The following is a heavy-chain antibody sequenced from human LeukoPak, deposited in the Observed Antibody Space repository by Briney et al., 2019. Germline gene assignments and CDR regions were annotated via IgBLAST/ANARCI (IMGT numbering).Heavy chain of an antibody. V-gene: IGHV4-39*01. CDR2: IYYRGST. J-gene: IGHJ4*02. D-gene: IGHD6-19*01. Sequence: PSETLSLTCTVSGGSISSNNFYWGWIRQPPGKGLEWIGSIYYRGSTYYTPSLKSRVILSVDTSHNQFSLRLTSVTAADTAVYYCARLGSSGWFEEGNFWGQGTLVTVSS. CDR3: ARLGSSGWFEEGNF. CDR1: GGSISSNNFY.